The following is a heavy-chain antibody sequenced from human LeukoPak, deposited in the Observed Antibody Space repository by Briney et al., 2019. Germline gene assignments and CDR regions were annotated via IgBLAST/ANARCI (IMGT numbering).Heavy chain of an antibody. D-gene: IGHD3-3*01. CDR3: AKKSLWSGPFDY. CDR2: ITGSGGGS. V-gene: IGHV3-23*01. Sequence: GGSRRLSCAASGFTFNDYYMTWIRQAPGKGLEWVSIITGSGGGSYYADSVKGRFTLSRDNSKNILYLQMNSLRAEDTAVYFCAKKSLWSGPFDYWGQGTLVTVFS. CDR1: GFTFNDYY. J-gene: IGHJ4*02.